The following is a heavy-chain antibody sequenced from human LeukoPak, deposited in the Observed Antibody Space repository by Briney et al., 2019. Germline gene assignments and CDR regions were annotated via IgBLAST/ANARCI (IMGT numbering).Heavy chain of an antibody. Sequence: SETLSLTCTVSGGSISSYYWSWIRQPPGKGLEWIGEINHSGSTNYNPSLKSRVTISVDTSKNQFSLKLSSVTAADTAVYYCARGLRVGYASAYYFDYWGQGTLVTVSS. CDR2: INHSGST. CDR3: ARGLRVGYASAYYFDY. D-gene: IGHD2-2*01. V-gene: IGHV4-34*01. CDR1: GGSISSYY. J-gene: IGHJ4*02.